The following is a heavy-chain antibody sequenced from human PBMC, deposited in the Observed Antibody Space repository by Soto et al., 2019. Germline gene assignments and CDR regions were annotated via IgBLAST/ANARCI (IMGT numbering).Heavy chain of an antibody. CDR2: IHYIGTT. CDR1: GGSLSTGDSY. D-gene: IGHD2-21*02. V-gene: IGHV4-30-4*01. CDR3: AWDFGDGHGSDYLLRDVFDI. J-gene: IGHJ3*02. Sequence: QVQLQESGPGLLKPSQTLSLTCTVSGGSLSTGDSYWSWIRQPPGKGLEWIGYIHYIGTTYYRPSLKSRATIPLDTSKNHFSLKMNSVTAADTAVDYGAWDFGDGHGSDYLLRDVFDICGQGTLVTVS.